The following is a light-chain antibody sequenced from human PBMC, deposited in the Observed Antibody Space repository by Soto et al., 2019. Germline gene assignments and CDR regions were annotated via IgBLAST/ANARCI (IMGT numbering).Light chain of an antibody. J-gene: IGLJ3*02. Sequence: QSALTQPPSASGSPGQSGTISCTGTSSDVGDYNYVSWYQQHPGKAPKLMIYEVSKRPSGVPDRFSGSKSGNTASLTGSGLQAEDEADYYCSSYAGSNNWVFGGGTKLTVL. V-gene: IGLV2-8*01. CDR3: SSYAGSNNWV. CDR1: SSDVGDYNY. CDR2: EVS.